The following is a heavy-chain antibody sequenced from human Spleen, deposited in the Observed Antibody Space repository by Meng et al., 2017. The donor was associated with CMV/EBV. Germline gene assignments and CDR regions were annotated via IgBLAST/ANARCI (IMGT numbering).Heavy chain of an antibody. CDR1: YY. D-gene: IGHD3-3*01. V-gene: IGHV4-34*01. CDR2: MNNGGST. CDR3: ARGHSGYGQFTIFGVVIDRYFDY. Sequence: YYCSGFRQPPGKKLAWLGEMNNGGSTNNSPSLKSRVTISVDTSKNQFSLKLRSVTAADTAVYYCARGHSGYGQFTIFGVVIDRYFDYWGQGTLVTVSS. J-gene: IGHJ4*02.